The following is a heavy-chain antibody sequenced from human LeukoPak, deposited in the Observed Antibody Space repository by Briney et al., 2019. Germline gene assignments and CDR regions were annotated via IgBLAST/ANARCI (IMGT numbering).Heavy chain of an antibody. Sequence: ASVKVSCKASGYTFTSYYMHWVRQAPGQGLEWMGIINPSDGGTSYAQKFQGRVTMTRDTSTSTAYMELRSLRSDDTAVYYCARDHYYSGSYYDRYFQRWGQGTLVTVSS. CDR1: GYTFTSYY. CDR2: INPSDGGT. V-gene: IGHV1-46*01. D-gene: IGHD1-26*01. J-gene: IGHJ1*01. CDR3: ARDHYYSGSYYDRYFQR.